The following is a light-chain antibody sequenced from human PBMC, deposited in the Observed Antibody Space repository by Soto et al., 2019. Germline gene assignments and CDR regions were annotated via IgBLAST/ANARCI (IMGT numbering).Light chain of an antibody. Sequence: LLTPSPSTLPLSPPALGTFSSWASQSVTSYLAWDQQKPGQAPQLLIYAASHRATGIPARFSGSGSGTEFTRTIRIRQNHFLAIYDCQQPSNWTLTFGGGTKVDIK. CDR3: QQPSNWTLT. CDR2: AAS. V-gene: IGKV3-11*01. J-gene: IGKJ4*01. CDR1: QSVTSY.